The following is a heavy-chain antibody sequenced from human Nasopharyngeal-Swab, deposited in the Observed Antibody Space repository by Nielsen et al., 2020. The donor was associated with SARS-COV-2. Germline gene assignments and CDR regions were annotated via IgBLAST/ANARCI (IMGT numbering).Heavy chain of an antibody. D-gene: IGHD6-13*01. J-gene: IGHJ3*02. Sequence: GESLKISCKGSGYSFTSYWIGWVRQMPGKGLEWMGIIYPGDSDTRYRPSFQGQVTISADKSISTAYLQWSSLKASDTAMYYCARHVGSSWYLDAFDIWGQGTMVTVSS. CDR2: IYPGDSDT. CDR3: ARHVGSSWYLDAFDI. CDR1: GYSFTSYW. V-gene: IGHV5-51*01.